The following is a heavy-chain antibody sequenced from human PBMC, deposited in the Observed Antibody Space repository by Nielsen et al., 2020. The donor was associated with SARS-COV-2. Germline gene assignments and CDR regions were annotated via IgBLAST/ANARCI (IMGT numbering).Heavy chain of an antibody. V-gene: IGHV3-30-3*01. D-gene: IGHD5-12*01. Sequence: GGSLRFSCAASGFTFSSYAMHWVRQAPGKGLEWVAVISYDGSNKYYADSVKGRFTISRDNSKNTLYLQMNSLRAEDTAVYYCATLGGYSGYWGQGTLVTVSS. CDR1: GFTFSSYA. J-gene: IGHJ4*02. CDR2: ISYDGSNK. CDR3: ATLGGYSGY.